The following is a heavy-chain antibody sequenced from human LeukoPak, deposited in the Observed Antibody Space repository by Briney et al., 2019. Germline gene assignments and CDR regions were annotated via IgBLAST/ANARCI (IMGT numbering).Heavy chain of an antibody. V-gene: IGHV1-69*13. J-gene: IGHJ5*02. CDR3: ARVMVRGALRELPFDP. CDR2: IIPIFGTA. D-gene: IGHD3-10*01. Sequence: SVKVSCKASGGTFSSYAISWVRQAPGQGLEWMGGIIPIFGTANYAQKFQGRVTITADESTSTAYMELSSLRSEDTAVYYCARVMVRGALRELPFDPWGQGTLVTVSS. CDR1: GGTFSSYA.